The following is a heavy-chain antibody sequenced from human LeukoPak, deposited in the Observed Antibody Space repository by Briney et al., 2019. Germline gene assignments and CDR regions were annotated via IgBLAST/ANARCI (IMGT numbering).Heavy chain of an antibody. CDR3: ASPASWEFDY. Sequence: SETLSLTCTVSGYSISSGYYWGWIRQPPGKGLEWIGSIYHSGSTYYNPSLKSRVTISVDTSKNQFSLELSSVTAADTAVYYCASPASWEFDYWGQGTLVTVSS. CDR2: IYHSGST. CDR1: GYSISSGYY. J-gene: IGHJ4*02. V-gene: IGHV4-38-2*02. D-gene: IGHD6-13*01.